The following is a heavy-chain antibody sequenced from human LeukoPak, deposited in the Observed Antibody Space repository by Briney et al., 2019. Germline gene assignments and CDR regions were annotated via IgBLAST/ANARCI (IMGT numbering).Heavy chain of an antibody. CDR2: LSSSSSYI. V-gene: IGHV3-21*01. D-gene: IGHD2-21*01. CDR1: GFTFSSYS. Sequence: GGSLRLSCAASGFTFSSYSMNWVRQAPGKGLEWVSSLSSSSSYIYYADSVKGRFTISRDNAKNSLYLQMNSLRAEDTAVYYCARDRSVRGGALDAVDIWGQGTMVTVSS. CDR3: ARDRSVRGGALDAVDI. J-gene: IGHJ3*02.